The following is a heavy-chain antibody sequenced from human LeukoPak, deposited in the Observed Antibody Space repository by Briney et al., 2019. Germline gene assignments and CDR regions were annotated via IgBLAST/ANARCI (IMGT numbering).Heavy chain of an antibody. CDR3: ASHQKYYDFWSGSRLFYY. J-gene: IGHJ4*02. CDR1: GGSFSGYY. Sequence: SETLSLTCAVYGGSFSGYYWSWIRQPPGKGLEWIGEINHSGSTNYNPSLKSRVTISVDTSKNQFSLKLSSVTAADTAVYYCASHQKYYDFWSGSRLFYYWGQGTLVTVSS. CDR2: INHSGST. V-gene: IGHV4-34*01. D-gene: IGHD3-3*01.